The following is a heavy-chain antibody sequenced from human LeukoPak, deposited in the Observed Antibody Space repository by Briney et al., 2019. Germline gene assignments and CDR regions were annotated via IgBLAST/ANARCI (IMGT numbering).Heavy chain of an antibody. J-gene: IGHJ5*02. CDR3: ARDSTILRYFDWLGNFHNWFDP. CDR1: GGTFSSYA. CDR2: IIPIFGTA. V-gene: IGHV1-69*06. Sequence: PMASVKVSCKASGGTFSSYAISWVRQAPGQGLEWMGGIIPIFGTANYAQKFQGRVTITADKSTSTAYMELSSLRSEDTAVYYCARDSTILRYFDWLGNFHNWFDPWGQGTLVTVSS. D-gene: IGHD3-9*01.